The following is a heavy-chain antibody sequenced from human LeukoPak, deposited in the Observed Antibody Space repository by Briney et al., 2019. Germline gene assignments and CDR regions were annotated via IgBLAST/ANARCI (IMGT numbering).Heavy chain of an antibody. CDR1: GYTFTSYG. CDR2: ISAYNGNT. Sequence: ASVKVSCKASGYTFTSYGISWVRQAPGQGLEWMGWISAYNGNTNYAQKFQGRVTMARDMSTSTVYMELSSLRSEDTAVYYCARDRSSYGFTDDYWGQGTLVTVSS. V-gene: IGHV1-18*01. D-gene: IGHD1-26*01. J-gene: IGHJ4*02. CDR3: ARDRSSYGFTDDY.